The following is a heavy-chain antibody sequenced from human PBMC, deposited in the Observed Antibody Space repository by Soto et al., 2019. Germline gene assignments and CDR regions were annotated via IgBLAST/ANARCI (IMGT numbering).Heavy chain of an antibody. J-gene: IGHJ6*02. CDR1: GGSISSYY. V-gene: IGHV4-59*01. D-gene: IGHD3-9*01. Sequence: SETLSLTCSVSGGSISSYYWTWIRQSPGKGLEWIGYIYDSGSTNYNPSLKSRVTISVDTSKNQFSLRLSSVTAADTAVYYCAKDIVRRDWFYYYGMDVWGQGTTVTVSS. CDR3: AKDIVRRDWFYYYGMDV. CDR2: IYDSGST.